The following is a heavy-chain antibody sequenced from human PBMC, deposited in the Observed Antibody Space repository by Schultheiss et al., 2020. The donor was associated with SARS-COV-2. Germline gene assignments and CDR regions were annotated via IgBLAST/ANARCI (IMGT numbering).Heavy chain of an antibody. J-gene: IGHJ3*02. CDR1: GFTFSSYA. Sequence: GGSLRLSCAVSGFTFSSYAMSWVRQAPGKGLEWVSAISGSGGSTYYADSVKGRFTISRDNSKNTLYLQMNSLRAEDTAVYYCARAVWYSSGWFDAFDIWGQGTMVTVSS. CDR3: ARAVWYSSGWFDAFDI. CDR2: ISGSGGST. V-gene: IGHV3-23*01. D-gene: IGHD6-19*01.